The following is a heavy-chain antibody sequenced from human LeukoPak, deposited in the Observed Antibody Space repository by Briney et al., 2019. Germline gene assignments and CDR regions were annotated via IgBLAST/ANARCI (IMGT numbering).Heavy chain of an antibody. CDR1: GLTVRRNS. J-gene: IGHJ4*02. Sequence: GGSLRLSCAASGLTVRRNSMSWVRQAPGKGLEWVSLIKYDGRTYYTDSVKGRFSISRDNSKNTLYLQMNSLRAEDTAVYYCARDYFTLYTASSRGGQGTLVTVSA. V-gene: IGHV3-66*01. CDR2: IKYDGRT. CDR3: ARDYFTLYTASSR. D-gene: IGHD3-16*01.